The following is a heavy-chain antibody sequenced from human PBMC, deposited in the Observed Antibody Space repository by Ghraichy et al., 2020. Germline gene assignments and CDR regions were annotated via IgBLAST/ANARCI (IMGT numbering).Heavy chain of an antibody. CDR1: GFTFSSYS. Sequence: GESLNISCAASGFTFSSYSMNWVRQAPGEGLEWISYITSSSSTIYYADSVKGRFTISRDNARNSLYLQMNSLRDEDTAVYYCARDGEYTSSYRSKYFQHWGQCTLVTVSS. CDR2: ITSSSSTI. D-gene: IGHD6-6*01. J-gene: IGHJ1*01. V-gene: IGHV3-48*02. CDR3: ARDGEYTSSYRSKYFQH.